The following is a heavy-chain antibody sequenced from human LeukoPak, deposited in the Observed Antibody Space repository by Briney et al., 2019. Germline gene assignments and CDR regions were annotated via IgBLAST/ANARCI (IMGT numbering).Heavy chain of an antibody. D-gene: IGHD3-22*01. CDR1: GGSISSYY. CDR3: ASWYYYDSSGYIN. J-gene: IGHJ3*01. Sequence: PSETLSLTCTVSGGSISSYYWSWIRQPPGKGLEWLGYIYYSGSTNYNPSLKSRVTISVDTSKNQFSLKLSSVTAADTAVYYCASWYYYDSSGYINWGQGTMVTVSS. V-gene: IGHV4-59*01. CDR2: IYYSGST.